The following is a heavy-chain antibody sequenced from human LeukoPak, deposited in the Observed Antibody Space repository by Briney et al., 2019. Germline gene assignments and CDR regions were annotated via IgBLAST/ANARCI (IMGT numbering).Heavy chain of an antibody. D-gene: IGHD2-2*01. J-gene: IGHJ4*02. V-gene: IGHV3-48*03. Sequence: PGRSLRLSCAASGFTFSSYEMNWVRQAPGKGLGWVSYISSSGRTIYYADSVKGRFTISRDTSKNSLYLQMNSLRAEDTAVYYCARTKDCSSTSCYGAEFGYWGQGTLVTVSS. CDR2: ISSSGRTI. CDR1: GFTFSSYE. CDR3: ARTKDCSSTSCYGAEFGY.